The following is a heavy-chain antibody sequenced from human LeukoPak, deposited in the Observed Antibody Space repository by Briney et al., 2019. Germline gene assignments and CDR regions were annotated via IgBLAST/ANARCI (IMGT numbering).Heavy chain of an antibody. J-gene: IGHJ4*02. D-gene: IGHD3-16*01. CDR3: ASISGASWGDY. CDR2: ISYDGNNI. V-gene: IGHV3-30-3*01. CDR1: GFTFSRYW. Sequence: GGSLRLSCAASGFTFSRYWMSWVRQAPGKGLEWVAVISYDGNNIYYLDSVKGRFTISRDNSKNTLYLPMNSLRAEDTAVYFCASISGASWGDYWGQGTLVTVSS.